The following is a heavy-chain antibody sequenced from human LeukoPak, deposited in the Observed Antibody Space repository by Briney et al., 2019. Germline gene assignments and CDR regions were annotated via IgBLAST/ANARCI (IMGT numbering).Heavy chain of an antibody. V-gene: IGHV5-10-1*01. CDR3: ARNRAWLLGTWHYYYYGMDV. Sequence: GESLRISCKGSGYTFTSYWISWVRQMPGKGLEWMGRIDPSDSYTNYSPSFQGHVTISADKSISTAYLQWSSLKASDTAMYYCARNRAWLLGTWHYYYYGMDVWGQGTTVTVSS. CDR2: IDPSDSYT. D-gene: IGHD6-19*01. CDR1: GYTFTSYW. J-gene: IGHJ6*02.